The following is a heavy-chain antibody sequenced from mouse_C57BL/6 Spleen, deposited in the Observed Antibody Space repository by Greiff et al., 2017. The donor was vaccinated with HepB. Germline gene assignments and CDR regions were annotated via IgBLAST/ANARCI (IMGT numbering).Heavy chain of an antibody. V-gene: IGHV5-4*01. D-gene: IGHD5-1*01. Sequence: EVKLMESGGGLVKPGGSLKLSCAASGFTFSSYAMSWVRQTPEKRLEWVATISDGGSYTYYPDNVKGRFTISRDNAKNNLYLQMSHLKSEDTAMYYCARERSNYLDYWGQGTTLTVSS. CDR2: ISDGGSYT. CDR1: GFTFSSYA. J-gene: IGHJ2*01. CDR3: ARERSNYLDY.